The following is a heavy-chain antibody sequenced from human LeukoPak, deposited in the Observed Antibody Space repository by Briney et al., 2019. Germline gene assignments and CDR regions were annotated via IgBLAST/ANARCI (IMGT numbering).Heavy chain of an antibody. V-gene: IGHV1-69*13. Sequence: SVKVSCKASGGTFSSYAISWVRQAPGQGLEWMGGIVPIFGTANYAQKFQGRVTITADESTSTAYMELSSLRSQDTAVYYCAREVGIRGHFDYWGRGTPVTVSS. CDR2: IVPIFGTA. J-gene: IGHJ4*02. D-gene: IGHD1-26*01. CDR1: GGTFSSYA. CDR3: AREVGIRGHFDY.